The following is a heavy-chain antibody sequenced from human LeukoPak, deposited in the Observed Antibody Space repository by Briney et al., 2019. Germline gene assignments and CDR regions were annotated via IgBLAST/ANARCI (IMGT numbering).Heavy chain of an antibody. CDR1: GGSISSYY. V-gene: IGHV4-4*07. CDR2: IYTSGCT. Sequence: PSETLSLTCTVSGGSISSYYWSWIRQPAGKGLEWIGRIYTSGCTNYNPSLKSRVNMSVDTSKNQFSLKLSSVTAADTAVYYCARDCSGGSCYSAFDYWGQGTLVTVAS. CDR3: ARDCSGGSCYSAFDY. J-gene: IGHJ4*02. D-gene: IGHD2-15*01.